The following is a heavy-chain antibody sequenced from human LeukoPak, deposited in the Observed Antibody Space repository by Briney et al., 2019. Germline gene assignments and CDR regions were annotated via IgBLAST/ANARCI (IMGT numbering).Heavy chain of an antibody. CDR3: NTFNWNSPFDY. CDR1: GFTFSDAW. Sequence: GGSPRLSCTASGFTFSDAWVTWVRQAPGKGLEWVGRIRSKTSGGTTDYAAPVNGRFTISRDDSKNTIFLQMNSLKTEDTAVYYCNTFNWNSPFDYWGQGTLVTVSS. J-gene: IGHJ4*02. D-gene: IGHD1-20*01. CDR2: IRSKTSGGTT. V-gene: IGHV3-15*01.